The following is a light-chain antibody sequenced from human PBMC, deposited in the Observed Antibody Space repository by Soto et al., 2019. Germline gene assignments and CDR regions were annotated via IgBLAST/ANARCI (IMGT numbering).Light chain of an antibody. Sequence: EIMLTQAPDTLSLSPGERATLSFMASQSVSSSYLAWYQQKPGQAPRLLIYGASSRATGIPDRFSGSGSGTDFTLTISRLEPEDFAVYYCQQYGSSPTFGQGTRLEIK. J-gene: IGKJ5*01. CDR2: GAS. V-gene: IGKV3-20*01. CDR1: QSVSSSY. CDR3: QQYGSSPT.